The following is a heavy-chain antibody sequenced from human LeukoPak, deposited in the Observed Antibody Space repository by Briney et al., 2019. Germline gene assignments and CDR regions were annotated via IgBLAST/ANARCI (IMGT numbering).Heavy chain of an antibody. CDR3: ASFSPDAFDI. J-gene: IGHJ3*02. CDR2: IYYSGST. CDR1: GYSISSSSYY. Sequence: PSETLSLTCTVSGYSISSSSYYWGWIRQPPGKGLEWIGSIYYSGSTYYNPSLKSRVTISVDTSKNQFSLKLSSVTAADTAVYYCASFSPDAFDIWGKGTMVTVSS. V-gene: IGHV4-39*07.